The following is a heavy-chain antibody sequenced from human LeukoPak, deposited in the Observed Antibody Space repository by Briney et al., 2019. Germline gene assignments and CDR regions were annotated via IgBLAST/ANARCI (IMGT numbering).Heavy chain of an antibody. V-gene: IGHV3-30*18. CDR1: GFTFSSYG. D-gene: IGHD3-22*01. CDR2: ISYDGSNK. Sequence: PGRSLRLSCAASGFTFSSYGMHWVRQAPGKGLEWVAVISYDGSNKYYADSVKGRFTISRDNSKNTLYLQMNSLRAEDTAVYYCAKDPIDYYDSSGYPDYWGQGTLVTVSS. J-gene: IGHJ4*02. CDR3: AKDPIDYYDSSGYPDY.